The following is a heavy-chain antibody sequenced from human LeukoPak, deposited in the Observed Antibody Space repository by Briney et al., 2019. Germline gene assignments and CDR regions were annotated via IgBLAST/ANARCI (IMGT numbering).Heavy chain of an antibody. CDR1: GYTFTTYD. J-gene: IGHJ4*02. V-gene: IGHV1-18*01. Sequence: ASVTVSCRASGYTFTTYDISWVRQAPGQGLEWVGWISAYNGNTNYAQKVQGRVTMTTDTPTSTAYMELRSLRSDDTAVYYCTRGGASSGYDYWGQGTLVTVSS. CDR2: ISAYNGNT. D-gene: IGHD6-19*01. CDR3: TRGGASSGYDY.